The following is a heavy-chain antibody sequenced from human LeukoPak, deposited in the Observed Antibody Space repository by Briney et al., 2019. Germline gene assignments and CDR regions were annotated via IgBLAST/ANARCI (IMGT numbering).Heavy chain of an antibody. J-gene: IGHJ4*02. Sequence: PSETLSLTCTVSGGSFSNWSWIRQPPGKGLEWIGYIYHNGKTNYNPSLKSRLTISLDTSKTQFSLNLNSMTAADTAIYYCARAPEGIGFFDYWGQGILVTVSS. CDR1: GGSFSN. D-gene: IGHD1-14*01. CDR2: IYHNGKT. CDR3: ARAPEGIGFFDY. V-gene: IGHV4-59*01.